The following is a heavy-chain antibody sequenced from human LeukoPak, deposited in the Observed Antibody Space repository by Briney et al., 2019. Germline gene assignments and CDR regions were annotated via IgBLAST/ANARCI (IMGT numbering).Heavy chain of an antibody. CDR2: ISDSGGDT. CDR1: GFIFSSYA. J-gene: IGHJ4*02. V-gene: IGHV3-23*01. CDR3: AKARDHYDNSRYYFLHPFDC. Sequence: PGGSLRLSCAASGFIFSSYAMNWVRQAPGKGLDGVSAISDSGGDTHYADSVKGRFTISRDNSKNTLYLQMNILRAEDTAVYYCAKARDHYDNSRYYFLHPFDCWGQGALVTVSS. D-gene: IGHD3-22*01.